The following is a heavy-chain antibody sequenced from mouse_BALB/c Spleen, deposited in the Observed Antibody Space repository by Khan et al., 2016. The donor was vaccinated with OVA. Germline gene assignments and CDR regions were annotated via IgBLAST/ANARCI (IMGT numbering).Heavy chain of an antibody. Sequence: QVRLQQSGPELVKPGASVRISCKASGYTFTTYYIHWVKQRPGQGLEWIGWIYPGSFNTNYSEKFKGKATLTADKSSNTAYMQLSSLTSEDSAVYVYASDDYFLRDAMDYWGQGTSVTVSS. CDR3: ASDDYFLRDAMDY. CDR2: IYPGSFNT. V-gene: IGHV1S56*01. J-gene: IGHJ4*01. D-gene: IGHD2-4*01. CDR1: GYTFTTYY.